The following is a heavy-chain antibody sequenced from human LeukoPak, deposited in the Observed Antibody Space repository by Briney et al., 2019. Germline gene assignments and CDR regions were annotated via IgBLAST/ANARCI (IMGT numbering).Heavy chain of an antibody. CDR2: ISSSGSYI. D-gene: IGHD6-19*01. CDR1: GFTFSDHY. V-gene: IGHV3-11*04. CDR3: AKRQSSGCFDF. Sequence: PGGPLRPSCAASGFTFSDHYMTWIRQAPGKGLEWVSYISSSGSYINYADSVKGRFIISRDNAKNSLYLQMNSLTADDTAVYYCAKRQSSGCFDFWGQGTLVTVSS. J-gene: IGHJ4*02.